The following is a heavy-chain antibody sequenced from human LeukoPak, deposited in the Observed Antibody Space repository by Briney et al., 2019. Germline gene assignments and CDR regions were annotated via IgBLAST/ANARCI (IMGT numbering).Heavy chain of an antibody. Sequence: GGSLRLSCAASGFTFSSHAMSSVRQARGRGVGWDSSLSGSAGDTFYPNSVKGRFAMSRDKFKDPLYLQMKGLRAEDTAVYYCTKRGAYGSGRSYYFEFWGQGPLVTVSS. J-gene: IGHJ4*02. D-gene: IGHD2-15*01. V-gene: IGHV3-23*01. CDR1: GFTFSSHA. CDR3: TKRGAYGSGRSYYFEF. CDR2: LSGSAGDT.